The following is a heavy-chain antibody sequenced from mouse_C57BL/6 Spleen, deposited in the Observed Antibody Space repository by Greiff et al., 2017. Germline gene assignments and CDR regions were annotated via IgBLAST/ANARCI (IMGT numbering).Heavy chain of an antibody. J-gene: IGHJ3*01. CDR1: GFTFSNYW. Sequence: EVQGVESGGGLVQPGGSMKLSCVASGFTFSNYWMNWVRQSPEKGLEWVAQIRLKSDNYATHYAESVKGRFTISRDDSKSSVYLQMNNLRAEDTGIYYCSLSEDSNFAYWGQGTLVTVSA. CDR3: SLSEDSNFAY. D-gene: IGHD2-5*01. V-gene: IGHV6-3*01. CDR2: IRLKSDNYAT.